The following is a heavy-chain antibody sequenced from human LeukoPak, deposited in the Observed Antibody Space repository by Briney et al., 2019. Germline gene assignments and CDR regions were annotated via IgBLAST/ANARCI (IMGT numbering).Heavy chain of an antibody. V-gene: IGHV5-51*01. CDR3: ARLGYSSSWYGHWFDP. Sequence: NHGESLKISCKGSGYSFTSYWIGWVRQMPGKGLEWMGIINPRDSDTKYSPSFQGQVSISADKSISTAYLQWSGLKASDTAIYYCARLGYSSSWYGHWFDPWGQGTLVTVSS. D-gene: IGHD6-13*01. CDR1: GYSFTSYW. CDR2: INPRDSDT. J-gene: IGHJ5*02.